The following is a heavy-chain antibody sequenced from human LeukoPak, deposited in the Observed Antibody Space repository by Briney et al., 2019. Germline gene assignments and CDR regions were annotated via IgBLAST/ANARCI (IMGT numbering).Heavy chain of an antibody. CDR3: AKMVHTEQWLVPFDY. CDR1: GFTFSNYV. D-gene: IGHD6-19*01. Sequence: GGSLRLSCAASGFTFSNYVMSWVRQAPGQGLEWVSTISGSGGSTYYADSVRGRFTISRDNSKNTLYLQMNSLRAEDTAVYYCAKMVHTEQWLVPFDYWGQGTLVTVSS. V-gene: IGHV3-23*01. J-gene: IGHJ4*02. CDR2: ISGSGGST.